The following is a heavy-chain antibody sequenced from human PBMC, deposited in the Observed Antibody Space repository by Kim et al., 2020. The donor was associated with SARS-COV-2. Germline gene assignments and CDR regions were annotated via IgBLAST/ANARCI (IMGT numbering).Heavy chain of an antibody. V-gene: IGHV3-7*03. D-gene: IGHD3-22*01. Sequence: GGSLRLSCAASGFTFSSYWMSWVRQAPGKGLEWVANIKQDGSEKYYVDSVKGRFTISRDNAKNSLYLQMNSLRAEDTAVYYCARGLWPRHMIVVVITTPNAFDIWGQGTMVTVSS. CDR3: ARGLWPRHMIVVVITTPNAFDI. CDR2: IKQDGSEK. J-gene: IGHJ3*02. CDR1: GFTFSSYW.